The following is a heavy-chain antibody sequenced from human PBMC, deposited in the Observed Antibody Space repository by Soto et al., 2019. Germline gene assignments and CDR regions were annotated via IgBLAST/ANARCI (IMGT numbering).Heavy chain of an antibody. J-gene: IGHJ4*02. Sequence: GGSLRLSCAASGFTVSSNYMSWVRQAPGKGLEWVSVIYSGGSTYYADSVKGRFTISRDNSKNTLYLQMNSLRAEDTAVYYCARALDFWSAYFDYWGQGSLVTVSS. D-gene: IGHD3-3*01. CDR3: ARALDFWSAYFDY. CDR2: IYSGGST. CDR1: GFTVSSNY. V-gene: IGHV3-53*01.